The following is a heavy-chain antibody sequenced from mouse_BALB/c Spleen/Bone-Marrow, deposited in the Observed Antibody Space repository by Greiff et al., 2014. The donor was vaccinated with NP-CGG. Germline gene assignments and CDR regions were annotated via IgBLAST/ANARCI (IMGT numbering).Heavy chain of an antibody. Sequence: EVQLQQSGPELVKPGPSVKISCKASGYSFTGHYMHWVKQSHGKSLEWIGEINPYNGGTSYNQKFKGKATLTVDTSSSTAFMELHSLTSEDSLVYYCARQLYGNYAYWGQGTLVTVSA. CDR1: GYSFTGHY. CDR2: INPYNGGT. V-gene: IGHV1S30*01. J-gene: IGHJ3*01. D-gene: IGHD2-10*02. CDR3: ARQLYGNYAY.